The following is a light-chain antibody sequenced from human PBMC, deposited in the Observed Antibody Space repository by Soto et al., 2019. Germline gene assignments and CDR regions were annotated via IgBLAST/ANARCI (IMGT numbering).Light chain of an antibody. CDR2: DTF. CDR3: LLSFTPGSTV. Sequence: QAVVTQEASLTVSPGGTVTLTCGSTNGTVTYGHNPYWIQQKPGQAPKTLIYDTFQKHSWTPARFSGSLLGVKAALTLSGGQPENEAEYHCLLSFTPGSTVFRGGTQVTGL. V-gene: IGLV7-46*01. J-gene: IGLJ3*02. CDR1: NGTVTYGHN.